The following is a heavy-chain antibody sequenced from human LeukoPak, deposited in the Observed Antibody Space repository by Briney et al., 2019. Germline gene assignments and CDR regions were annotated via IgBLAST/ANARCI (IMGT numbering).Heavy chain of an antibody. Sequence: PSETLSLTCTVSGGPISTYHWSWIRQPAGKGLEWIGRIYTSGSTSYSPSLKSRVSISVHKSKSQFSLKLSSVTAADTSVYYCARDLERCDSNSCHNWFDPWGQGTLVTVSS. D-gene: IGHD6-13*01. CDR2: IYTSGST. V-gene: IGHV4-4*07. CDR3: ARDLERCDSNSCHNWFDP. CDR1: GGPISTYH. J-gene: IGHJ5*02.